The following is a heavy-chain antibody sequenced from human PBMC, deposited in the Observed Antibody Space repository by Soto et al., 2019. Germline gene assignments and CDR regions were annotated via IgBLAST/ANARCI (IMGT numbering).Heavy chain of an antibody. J-gene: IGHJ4*02. CDR1: CGSISSFH. V-gene: IGHV4-59*01. CDR2: FYYTGGTGAT. Sequence: PSETLSLTCTVSCGSISSFHWSWIRQPPGKALEWIGYFYYTGGTGATNYNPSLNSRVTISVDASTKQFSLKLTSVTAADTAVYYCERAHCSDGSCPFDFWGQGILVTVSS. D-gene: IGHD2-15*01. CDR3: ERAHCSDGSCPFDF.